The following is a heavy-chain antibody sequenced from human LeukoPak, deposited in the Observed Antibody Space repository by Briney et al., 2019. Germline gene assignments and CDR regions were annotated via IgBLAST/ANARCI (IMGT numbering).Heavy chain of an antibody. Sequence: PSETLSLTCTVSGGSISSSSYYWGWIRQPPGKGLEWIGSIYYSGSTYYNPSLKSRVTISVDTSKNQFSLKLSSVTAADTAVYYCAREGTRRPYYYYYMDVWGKGTTVTVSS. CDR2: IYYSGST. CDR1: GGSISSSSYY. CDR3: AREGTRRPYYYYYMDV. V-gene: IGHV4-39*02. D-gene: IGHD1-7*01. J-gene: IGHJ6*03.